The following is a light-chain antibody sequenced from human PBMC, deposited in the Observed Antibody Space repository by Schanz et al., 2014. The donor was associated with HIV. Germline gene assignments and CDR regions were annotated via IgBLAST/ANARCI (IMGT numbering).Light chain of an antibody. J-gene: IGKJ2*01. V-gene: IGKV1-5*03. Sequence: DIQMTQSPSTLSASVGDRVSITCRASQSISPWLAWYQQRPGKTPKLLINEASNLQSGVPSRFSGSGSGTEFTLTISSLQPDDFATYYCQQYGSYSYTFGQGTKLEI. CDR1: QSISPW. CDR2: EAS. CDR3: QQYGSYSYT.